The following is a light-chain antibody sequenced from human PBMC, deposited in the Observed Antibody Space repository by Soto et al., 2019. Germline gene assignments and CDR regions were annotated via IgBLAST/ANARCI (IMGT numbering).Light chain of an antibody. J-gene: IGKJ2*01. Sequence: DIQMTQFPSTLSASVGDRVTITCRASQTTNTWLAWYQQKPGTAPKLLIYDASSLEGGVPSRVSASGSGTEFTLTISNLQHDGLATYYCQQYISYPYTFGQGTKVEIK. CDR3: QQYISYPYT. CDR1: QTTNTW. V-gene: IGKV1-5*01. CDR2: DAS.